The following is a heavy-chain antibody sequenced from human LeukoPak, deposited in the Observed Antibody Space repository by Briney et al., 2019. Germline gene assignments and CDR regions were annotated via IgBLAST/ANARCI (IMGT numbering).Heavy chain of an antibody. CDR1: GGSISSYY. CDR2: IYTSGST. V-gene: IGHV4-4*07. D-gene: IGHD2-2*01. Sequence: SETLSLTCTVSGGSISSYYWSWIRQPAGKGLEWIGRIYTSGSTNYNPSLKSRVTMSVDTSKNQFSLKLSSVTAADTAVYYCAGGHWEDIVAVPAAMFHYWGQGTLVTVSS. CDR3: AGGHWEDIVAVPAAMFHY. J-gene: IGHJ4*02.